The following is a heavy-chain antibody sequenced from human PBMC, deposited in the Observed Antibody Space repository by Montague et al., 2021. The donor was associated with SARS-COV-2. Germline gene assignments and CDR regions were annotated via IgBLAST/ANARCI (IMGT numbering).Heavy chain of an antibody. CDR2: GSNT. CDR3: ARAAGTYDILTGYFDY. J-gene: IGHJ4*02. D-gene: IGHD3-9*01. V-gene: IGHV3-30*01. Sequence: GSNTYYADSVKGRFTLSRDTSKNTLYLQMNSLRAEYTAVYYCARAAGTYDILTGYFDYWGQGTLVPVSS.